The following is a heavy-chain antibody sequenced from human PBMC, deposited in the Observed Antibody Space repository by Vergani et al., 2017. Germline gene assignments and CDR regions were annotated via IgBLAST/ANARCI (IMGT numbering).Heavy chain of an antibody. CDR3: ARVGIAAADPLSEENWYFDL. Sequence: QVQLQESGPGLVKPSETLSLTCTVSGGSISSYYWSWIRQPPGKGLEWIVYIYYSGSTNYNPSLKSRVTISVDTSKNQFSLKLSSVTAADTAVYYCARVGIAAADPLSEENWYFDLWGRGTLVTVSS. J-gene: IGHJ2*01. D-gene: IGHD6-13*01. CDR2: IYYSGST. V-gene: IGHV4-59*01. CDR1: GGSISSYY.